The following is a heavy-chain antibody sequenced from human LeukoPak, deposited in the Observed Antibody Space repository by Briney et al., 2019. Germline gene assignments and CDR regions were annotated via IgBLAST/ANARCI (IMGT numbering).Heavy chain of an antibody. CDR2: IKQDGSEK. V-gene: IGHV3-7*01. D-gene: IGHD6-13*01. CDR3: ARDSSSSWYGYYYYYMDV. CDR1: GFTFSSYT. Sequence: GGSLRLSCAASGFTFSSYTMNWVRQAPGKGLEWVANIKQDGSEKYYVDSVKGRFTISRDNAKNSLYLQMNSLRAEDTAVYYCARDSSSSWYGYYYYYMDVWGKGTTVTVSS. J-gene: IGHJ6*03.